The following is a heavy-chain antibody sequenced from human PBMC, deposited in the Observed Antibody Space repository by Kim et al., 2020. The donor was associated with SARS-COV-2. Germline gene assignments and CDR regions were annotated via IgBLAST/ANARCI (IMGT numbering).Heavy chain of an antibody. Sequence: SETLSLTCAVYGGSFSGYYWSWIRQPPGKGLEWIGEINHSGSTNYNPSLKSRVTISVDTSKNQFSLKLSSVTAADTAVYYCARLHYEGSYWGQGTLVTVSS. J-gene: IGHJ4*02. D-gene: IGHD3-22*01. CDR1: GGSFSGYY. V-gene: IGHV4-34*01. CDR2: INHSGST. CDR3: ARLHYEGSY.